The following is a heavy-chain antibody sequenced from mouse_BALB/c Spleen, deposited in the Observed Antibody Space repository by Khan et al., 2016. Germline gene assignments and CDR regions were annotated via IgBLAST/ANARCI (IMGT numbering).Heavy chain of an antibody. CDR1: GDSITSGY. V-gene: IGHV3-8*02. CDR2: ISYSGGT. Sequence: EVQLQESGPSLVKPSQTLSLTCSVTGDSITSGYWNWIRKFPGNKLEYMGYISYSGGTYNNPSLKSRISITRDTSKNQYYLQLNSVTTEETGTDYWSRYVGSSYVRGMDYWGQGLSVTVSS. J-gene: IGHJ4*01. CDR3: SRYVGSSYVRGMDY. D-gene: IGHD1-1*01.